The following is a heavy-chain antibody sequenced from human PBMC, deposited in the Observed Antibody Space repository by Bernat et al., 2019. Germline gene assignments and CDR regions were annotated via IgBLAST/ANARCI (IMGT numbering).Heavy chain of an antibody. J-gene: IGHJ4*02. V-gene: IGHV3-33*01. CDR2: IWYDGSDK. Sequence: QVQLVESGGGVVQPGRSLKLSCAASGFTFSKYGMHWVRQAPGQGLEWVAVIWYDGSDKYYGDSVKGRLTISRDKSKNNLYLQMNSLRAEDTAVYYCERDGHWSSMSSCNFDYWGKGTRVTVSS. CDR3: ERDGHWSSMSSCNFDY. D-gene: IGHD2-2*03. CDR1: GFTFSKYG.